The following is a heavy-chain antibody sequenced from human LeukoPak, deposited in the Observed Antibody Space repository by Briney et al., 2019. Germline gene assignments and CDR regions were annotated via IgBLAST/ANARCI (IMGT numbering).Heavy chain of an antibody. CDR3: AREGEYSSSHEVGY. D-gene: IGHD6-6*01. CDR1: GYSISSGYY. J-gene: IGHJ4*02. CDR2: IYHSGST. Sequence: PSETLSLTCTVSGYSISSGYYWGWIRQPPGKGLEWIGSIYHSGSTYYNPSLKSRVTISVDTSKNQFSLKLSSVTAADTAVYYCAREGEYSSSHEVGYWGQGTLVTVSS. V-gene: IGHV4-38-2*02.